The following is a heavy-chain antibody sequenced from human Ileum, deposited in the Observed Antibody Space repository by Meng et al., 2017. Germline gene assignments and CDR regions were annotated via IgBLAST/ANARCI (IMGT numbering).Heavy chain of an antibody. CDR1: GASISSHY. CDR3: ARLLDSSDWGWFDP. Sequence: QVQLQESGPGLVKPSDTLALTCSVSGASISSHYWTWIRQPPGKGLEYIGYIYYRGGASYNPSLRSRVTMSVDTSKNQFSLNLSSVTAADTAVYYCARLLDSSDWGWFDPWGQGT. V-gene: IGHV4-59*08. J-gene: IGHJ5*02. CDR2: IYYRGGA. D-gene: IGHD3-22*01.